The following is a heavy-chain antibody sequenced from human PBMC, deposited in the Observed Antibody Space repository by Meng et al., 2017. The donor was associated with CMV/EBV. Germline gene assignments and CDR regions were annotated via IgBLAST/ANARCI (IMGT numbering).Heavy chain of an antibody. D-gene: IGHD3-10*01. Sequence: ASVKVSCKASGYTFTSYGISWVRQAPGQGLEWMGWISAYNGNTNYAQKLQGRVTMTTDTSTSTAYMELRSLRSDDTAVYYCASSAGGHYYYYGMDAWGQGTTVTVSS. V-gene: IGHV1-18*01. CDR1: GYTFTSYG. J-gene: IGHJ6*02. CDR2: ISAYNGNT. CDR3: ASSAGGHYYYYGMDA.